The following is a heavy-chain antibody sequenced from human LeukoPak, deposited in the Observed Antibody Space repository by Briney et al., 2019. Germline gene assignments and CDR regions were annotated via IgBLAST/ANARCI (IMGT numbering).Heavy chain of an antibody. CDR2: IYYSGST. J-gene: IGHJ4*02. D-gene: IGHD3-9*01. Sequence: PLETLSLTCTVSGGSISSSSYYWGWIRQPPGKGLEWIGSIYYSGSTYYNPSLKSRVTISVDTSKNQFSLKLSSVTAADTAVYYCARHMTNYDIPSPTFDYWGQGTLVTVSS. CDR1: GGSISSSSYY. V-gene: IGHV4-39*01. CDR3: ARHMTNYDIPSPTFDY.